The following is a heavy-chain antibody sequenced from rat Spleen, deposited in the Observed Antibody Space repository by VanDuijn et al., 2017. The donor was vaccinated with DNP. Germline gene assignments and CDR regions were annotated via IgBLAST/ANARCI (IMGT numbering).Heavy chain of an antibody. V-gene: IGHV5-22*01. CDR3: IRWNSGHFDY. Sequence: VQLKESGPGLVQPSRTLSLTCTVPGFSLPSYGVSWVRQAPTKGLEWVAYIGSDGYAPYYGDSVKGRFAISRDNAKSTLYLQMNSLRSEDMATYYCIRWNSGHFDYWGQGVMVTVSS. CDR1: GFSLPSYG. D-gene: IGHD4-3*01. CDR2: IGSDGYAP. J-gene: IGHJ2*01.